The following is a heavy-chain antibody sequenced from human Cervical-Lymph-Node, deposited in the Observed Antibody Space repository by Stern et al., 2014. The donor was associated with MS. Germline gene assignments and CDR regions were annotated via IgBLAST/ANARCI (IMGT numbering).Heavy chain of an antibody. CDR2: ILYDGSEK. Sequence: QVQLVQSGGDVVQPGRSLRLSCAASGFTFSNYAMHWVRQAPGKGLEWVAVILYDGSEKSYADFVKGLFTISRDNSRNTLYLQMDSLRPDDTAMYYCARAGTSYPPDYWGQGTLVTVTS. D-gene: IGHD3-16*01. CDR1: GFTFSNYA. V-gene: IGHV3-30*01. J-gene: IGHJ4*02. CDR3: ARAGTSYPPDY.